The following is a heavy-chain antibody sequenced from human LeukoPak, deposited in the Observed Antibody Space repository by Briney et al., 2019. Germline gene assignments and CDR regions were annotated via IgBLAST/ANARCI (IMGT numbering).Heavy chain of an antibody. J-gene: IGHJ4*02. CDR3: ATVLYWGFEY. CDR2: IREDGSET. CDR1: GFTFRTSW. D-gene: IGHD2-8*02. V-gene: IGHV3-7*01. Sequence: GGSLRLSCAASGFTFRTSWMSWVRQAPGKGLEWVANIREDGSETYYVDSVKGRFIISRDNAKNSLYLQMNSLRAEDTGVYYCATVLYWGFEYWGQGTLVTVSS.